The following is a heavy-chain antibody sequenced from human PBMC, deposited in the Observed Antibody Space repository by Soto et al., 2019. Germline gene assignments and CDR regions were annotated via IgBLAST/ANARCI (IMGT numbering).Heavy chain of an antibody. D-gene: IGHD2-2*01. CDR3: ARMPTLGSLKWFNP. J-gene: IGHJ5*02. CDR1: GYIFTKND. Sequence: ASVKVSCKASGYIFTKNDVSWVRQATGQGREWIGWMNPGSGDTGYAQKFQGRVTMTRDISIATAYMELSSLRSDDTAVYYCARMPTLGSLKWFNPSVQATLFAV. CDR2: MNPGSGDT. V-gene: IGHV1-8*01.